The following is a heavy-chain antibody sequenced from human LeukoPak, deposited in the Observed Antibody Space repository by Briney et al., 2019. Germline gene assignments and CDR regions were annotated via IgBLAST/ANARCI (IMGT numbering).Heavy chain of an antibody. Sequence: GGSLRLSCSASGFTFSVFWMFWVRQAPGQGLVWVSHISPDGRSTNYADSVKGRFTISRDNARNALYLQLNSLTAEDTAVYYCAMGYKSAYSWDYWGQGTLVTVSS. CDR1: GFTFSVFW. CDR2: ISPDGRST. CDR3: AMGYKSAYSWDY. V-gene: IGHV3-74*01. J-gene: IGHJ4*02. D-gene: IGHD5-18*01.